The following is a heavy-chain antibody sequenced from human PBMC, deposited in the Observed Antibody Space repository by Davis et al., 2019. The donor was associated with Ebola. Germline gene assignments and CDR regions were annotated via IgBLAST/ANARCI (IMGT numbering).Heavy chain of an antibody. D-gene: IGHD3-22*01. CDR3: ARDLRYDSSGYDYYFYMDV. CDR1: GGPISRGGSY. J-gene: IGHJ6*03. V-gene: IGHV4-31*03. CDR2: IYYSGST. Sequence: PSETLSLTCTVSGGPISRGGSYWTLIRQHPGKGLDWIGYIYYSGSTYYKPSLKSRVTISLDTSKNQFSLNLYSVTAADTAVYYCARDLRYDSSGYDYYFYMDVWGKGTTVTVSS.